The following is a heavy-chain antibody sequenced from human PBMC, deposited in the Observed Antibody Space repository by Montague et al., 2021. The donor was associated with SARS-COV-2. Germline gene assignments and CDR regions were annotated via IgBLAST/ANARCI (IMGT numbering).Heavy chain of an antibody. CDR3: AKDLEQWLVGRDYFDY. J-gene: IGHJ4*02. CDR2: VSSIGGST. D-gene: IGHD6-19*01. CDR1: GFTFSTYA. V-gene: IGHV3-23*01. Sequence: RRSCAASGFTFSTYAMSWVRQAPGKGLEWVSTVSSIGGSTFYADSVKGRFTVSRDNSKNTLYLQTNSLRAEDTAVYYCAKDLEQWLVGRDYFDYWGQGTLVTVSS.